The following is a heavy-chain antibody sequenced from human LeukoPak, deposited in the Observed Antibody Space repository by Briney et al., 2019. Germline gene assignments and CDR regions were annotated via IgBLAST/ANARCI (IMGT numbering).Heavy chain of an antibody. J-gene: IGHJ4*02. V-gene: IGHV1-2*06. CDR1: GYTSTGYY. Sequence: ASVKVSCKASGYTSTGYYMHWVRQAPGQGLEWMGRINPNSGGTNYAQKFQGRVTMTRDTSISTAYMELSRLRSDDTAVYYCARDVGGSYSYDYWGQGTLVTVSS. CDR2: INPNSGGT. CDR3: ARDVGGSYSYDY. D-gene: IGHD1-26*01.